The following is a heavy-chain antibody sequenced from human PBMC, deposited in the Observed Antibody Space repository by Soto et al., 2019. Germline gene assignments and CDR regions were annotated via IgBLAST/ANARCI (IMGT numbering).Heavy chain of an antibody. Sequence: ASVKVSGKASGYTFTNYGINWVRQAPGQGLEWMGWITPYNGNTEYAQKLQGRVTMTTDTSTSTASMELRSLRSDDTAVYYCARGRGYYYYSMDVWGKGTTVTVSS. J-gene: IGHJ6*03. V-gene: IGHV1-18*01. CDR2: ITPYNGNT. CDR3: ARGRGYYYYSMDV. CDR1: GYTFTNYG.